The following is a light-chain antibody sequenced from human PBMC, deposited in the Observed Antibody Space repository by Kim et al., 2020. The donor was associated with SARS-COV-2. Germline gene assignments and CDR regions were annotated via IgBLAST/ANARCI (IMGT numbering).Light chain of an antibody. J-gene: IGKJ1*01. CDR2: GAS. Sequence: WSLGERATLTCRASQSVSSRFLAWYQQKPGQAPRLLIYGASDRATGIPDRFSGSGSGRDFTLTISRLEPEDFAVYYCQQYVNSWTFGQGTKVDIK. CDR3: QQYVNSWT. CDR1: QSVSSRF. V-gene: IGKV3-20*01.